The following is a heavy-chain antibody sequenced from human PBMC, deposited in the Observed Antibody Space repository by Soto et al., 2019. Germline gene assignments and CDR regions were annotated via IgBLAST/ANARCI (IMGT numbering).Heavy chain of an antibody. CDR1: GGSISSGGYY. D-gene: IGHD5-12*01. V-gene: IGHV4-31*03. CDR2: IYYSGST. J-gene: IGHJ6*02. Sequence: SETLSLTCTVSGGSISSGGYYWSWIRQHPGKGLEWIGYIYYSGSTYYNPSLKSRVTISVDTSKNQFSLKLSSVTAADTAVYYCARDDSRYSGYDRKNYGMDVWGQGTTVTV. CDR3: ARDDSRYSGYDRKNYGMDV.